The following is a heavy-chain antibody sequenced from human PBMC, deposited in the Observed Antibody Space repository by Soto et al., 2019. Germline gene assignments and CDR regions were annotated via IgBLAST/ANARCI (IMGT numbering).Heavy chain of an antibody. J-gene: IGHJ4*02. D-gene: IGHD3-10*01. CDR1: GGSISSGNFY. CDR3: AHDSHGGNHYFDL. V-gene: IGHV4-30-4*01. CDR2: IYFSGST. Sequence: VQLQESGPGLVRPSETLSLTCTVSGGSISSGNFYWSWIRQPPGKGLEWLGYIYFSGSTSYSPSLKSRLTISFNTSNNQFSLKLTSVTAADTAVYYCAHDSHGGNHYFDLWGQGALVTVSS.